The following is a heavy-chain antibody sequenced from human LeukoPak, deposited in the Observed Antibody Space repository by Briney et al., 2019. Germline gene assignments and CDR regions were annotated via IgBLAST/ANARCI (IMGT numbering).Heavy chain of an antibody. CDR1: GGSISSYY. CDR2: IYYSGST. Sequence: SETLSLTCTVSGGSISSYYWSWIRQPPGKGLEWIGYIYYSGSTNYKPSLKSRVTISVDTSKNQFSLKLSSVTAADTAVYYCASLIGYCSGGSCYPHWGQGTLVTVSS. CDR3: ASLIGYCSGGSCYPH. D-gene: IGHD2-15*01. V-gene: IGHV4-59*08. J-gene: IGHJ4*02.